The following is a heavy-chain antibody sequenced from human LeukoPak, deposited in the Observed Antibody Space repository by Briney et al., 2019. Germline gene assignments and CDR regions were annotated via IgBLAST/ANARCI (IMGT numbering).Heavy chain of an antibody. Sequence: SETLSLTCTVSGGSISSYYWSWIRRPPGKGLEWIGCIYYSGCTSYDPSLKSRVTISGDTSKNQFSLKPSSVTAADTAVYYCARHYGGNSIWYFDLWGRGTLVTVSS. CDR1: GGSISSYY. CDR3: ARHYGGNSIWYFDL. J-gene: IGHJ2*01. V-gene: IGHV4-59*08. CDR2: IYYSGCT. D-gene: IGHD4-23*01.